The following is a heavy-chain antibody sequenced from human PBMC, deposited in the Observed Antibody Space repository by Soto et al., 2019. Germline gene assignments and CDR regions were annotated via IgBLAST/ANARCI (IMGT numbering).Heavy chain of an antibody. CDR2: ISGSGGST. Sequence: GGSLRLSCAASGFTFSSYAMSWVRQAPGKGLEWVSAISGSGGSTYYADSVKGRFTISRDNSKNTLYLQMNSLRAEDTAVYYCATGLGFTMVRGVNDDAFDIWGQGTMVTVSS. CDR1: GFTFSSYA. J-gene: IGHJ3*02. CDR3: ATGLGFTMVRGVNDDAFDI. V-gene: IGHV3-23*01. D-gene: IGHD3-10*01.